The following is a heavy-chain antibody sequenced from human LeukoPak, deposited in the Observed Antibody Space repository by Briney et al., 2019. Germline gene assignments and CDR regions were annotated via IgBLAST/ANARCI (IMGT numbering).Heavy chain of an antibody. CDR2: IYTSGST. V-gene: IGHV4-4*07. D-gene: IGHD3-22*01. CDR3: ARVAPKITMIRSNWYFDL. J-gene: IGHJ2*01. CDR1: GGSISSYY. Sequence: SETLSLTCTVSGGSISSYYWSWIRQPAGKGLEWIGRIYTSGSTNYNPSLKSRVTMSVDTSKNQFSLKLSSVTAADTAVYYCARVAPKITMIRSNWYFDLWGRGTLVTVSS.